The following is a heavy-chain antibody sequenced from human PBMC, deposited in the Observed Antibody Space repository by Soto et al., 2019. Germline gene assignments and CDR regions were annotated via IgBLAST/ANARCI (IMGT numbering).Heavy chain of an antibody. D-gene: IGHD5-18*01. CDR1: GFTFSSYA. Sequence: PGGSLRLSCAASGFTFSSYAMSWVRHAPGKGLEWVSAISGSGGSTYYADSVKGRFTISRDNSKNTLYLQMNSLRAEDTAVYYCAKDRFGYSYGYRSGWFDPWGQGTLVTVSS. V-gene: IGHV3-23*01. CDR3: AKDRFGYSYGYRSGWFDP. J-gene: IGHJ5*02. CDR2: ISGSGGST.